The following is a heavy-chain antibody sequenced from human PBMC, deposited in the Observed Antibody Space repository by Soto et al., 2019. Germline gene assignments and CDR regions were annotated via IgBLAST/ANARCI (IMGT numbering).Heavy chain of an antibody. J-gene: IGHJ4*02. Sequence: EVQLVESGGGLVKPGGSLRLSCAASGFTFSSYSMNWVRQAPGKGLEWVSSISSSSSYIYYADSVKGRFTISRDNAKNSLYLQMNTLRAEDTAVYYCARDGGRYYDSSGYYLSFFDYWGQGTLVTVSS. CDR2: ISSSSSYI. CDR3: ARDGGRYYDSSGYYLSFFDY. CDR1: GFTFSSYS. D-gene: IGHD3-22*01. V-gene: IGHV3-21*01.